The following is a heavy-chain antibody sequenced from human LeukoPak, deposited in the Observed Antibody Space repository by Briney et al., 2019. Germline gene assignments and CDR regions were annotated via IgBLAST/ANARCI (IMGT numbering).Heavy chain of an antibody. Sequence: SETLSLTCTVSGGSISSSSYYWGWIRQPPGKGLEWIGSIYYSGSTYYNPSLKSRVTISVDTSKNQFSLKLSSVTAADTAVYYCARERVVVAATDWDYFDYWGQGTLVTVSS. CDR2: IYYSGST. J-gene: IGHJ4*02. CDR3: ARERVVVAATDWDYFDY. D-gene: IGHD2-15*01. V-gene: IGHV4-39*07. CDR1: GGSISSSSYY.